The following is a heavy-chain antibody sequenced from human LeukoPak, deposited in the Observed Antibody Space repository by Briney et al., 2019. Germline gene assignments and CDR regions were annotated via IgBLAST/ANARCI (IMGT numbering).Heavy chain of an antibody. J-gene: IGHJ4*02. CDR1: GFTFSNAY. D-gene: IGHD6-19*01. CDR2: ITPDGSDR. Sequence: GGSLRLSCAASGFTFSNAYMNWVRQAPGKGLEWVANITPDGSDRYYVDSLKGRVTISRDNTKSSLYLQLNSLRAEDTAVYYCVPGGLAVSGIDYWGQGALVTVSS. V-gene: IGHV3-7*01. CDR3: VPGGLAVSGIDY.